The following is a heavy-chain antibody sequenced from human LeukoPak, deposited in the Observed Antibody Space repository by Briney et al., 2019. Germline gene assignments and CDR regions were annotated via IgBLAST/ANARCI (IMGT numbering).Heavy chain of an antibody. V-gene: IGHV3-74*01. CDR1: GFAFNDYW. CDR3: AVYCSGGCYSGLV. D-gene: IGHD2-21*02. Sequence: GGSLRLSCAASGFAFNDYWMNWVRQVPGKGLMWVARINSDGTRTTYADPVKGRFTVSRDNAKNTLYLQMNSLRAEDTAVYYCAVYCSGGCYSGLVWGQGTLVTVSS. J-gene: IGHJ4*02. CDR2: INSDGTRT.